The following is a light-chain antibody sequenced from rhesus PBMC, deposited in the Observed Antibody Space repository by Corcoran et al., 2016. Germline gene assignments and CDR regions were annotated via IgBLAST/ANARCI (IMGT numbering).Light chain of an antibody. J-gene: IGKJ2*01. V-gene: IGKV1S17*01. CDR1: QGISNK. CDR3: QHSYGIPYS. Sequence: DIQMTQSPSSLSASVGDRVTITCQASQGISNKLAWYQQKPGKVPKLLIYAASTLQSGVPSRFSGSGSGTDFTLTISSLQPEDFATYYCQHSYGIPYSFGQGTKVEIK. CDR2: AAS.